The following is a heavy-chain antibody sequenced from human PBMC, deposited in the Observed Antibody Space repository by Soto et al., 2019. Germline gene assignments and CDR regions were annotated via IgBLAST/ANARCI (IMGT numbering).Heavy chain of an antibody. CDR1: GFTFSTYS. Sequence: GGSLRLSCAASGFTFSTYSMNWVRQAPGKGLEWVSSISSSSSYIYYADSVKGRFTMSRDNAKNSLNLQMNSLRAEDTAVYYCAREGAADYYYYYGMDVWGQGTTVTVSS. CDR2: ISSSSSYI. V-gene: IGHV3-21*01. CDR3: AREGAADYYYYYGMDV. D-gene: IGHD6-13*01. J-gene: IGHJ6*02.